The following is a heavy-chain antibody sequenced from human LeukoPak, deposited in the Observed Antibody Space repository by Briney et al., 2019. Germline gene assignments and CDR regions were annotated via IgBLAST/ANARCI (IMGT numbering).Heavy chain of an antibody. CDR1: GITFRTYA. J-gene: IGHJ4*02. V-gene: IGHV3-23*01. CDR3: AKEGYSYDPYYFDY. CDR2: INDNGGTT. D-gene: IGHD5-18*01. Sequence: PGGSPRLSCVASGITFRTYAMSWVRQTPGKGLEWISFINDNGGTTNYADSVKGRFTISRDNSKNTLYLQMNTLRDDDTAVYYCAKEGYSYDPYYFDYWGQGTLVTVSS.